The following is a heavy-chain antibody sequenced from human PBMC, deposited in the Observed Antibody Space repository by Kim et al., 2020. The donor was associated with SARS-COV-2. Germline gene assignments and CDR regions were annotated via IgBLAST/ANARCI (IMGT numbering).Heavy chain of an antibody. CDR2: ISSSSSTI. V-gene: IGHV3-48*04. D-gene: IGHD5-18*01. J-gene: IGHJ6*02. CDR1: GFTFSSYS. CDR3: ARVPRDTAMIYGMDV. Sequence: GGSLRLSCAASGFTFSSYSMNWVRQAPGKGLEWVSYISSSSSTIYYADSVKGRFTISRDNAKNSLYLQMNSLRAEDTAVYYCARVPRDTAMIYGMDVWGQGTTVTVSS.